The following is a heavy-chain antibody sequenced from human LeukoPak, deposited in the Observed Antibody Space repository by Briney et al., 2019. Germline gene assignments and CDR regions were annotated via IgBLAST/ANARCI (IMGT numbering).Heavy chain of an antibody. CDR1: GGSISSGGYY. CDR2: IYYSGST. CDR3: ARASDSSGYYYMANWFDP. D-gene: IGHD3-22*01. Sequence: SETLSLTCTVSGGSISSGGYYWSWLRQHPGKGLEWIGYIYYSGSTYYNPSLKSRVTISVNTSKNQFSLKLSCVTAADTAVYYCARASDSSGYYYMANWFDPWGQGTLVAVSS. J-gene: IGHJ5*02. V-gene: IGHV4-31*03.